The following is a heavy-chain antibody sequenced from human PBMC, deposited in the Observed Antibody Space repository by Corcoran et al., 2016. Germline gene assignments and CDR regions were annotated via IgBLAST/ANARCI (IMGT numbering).Heavy chain of an antibody. CDR1: GGTFSSYA. CDR2: IIPIFGTA. Sequence: QVQLVQSGAEVKKPGSSVKVSCKASGGTFSSYAISWVRQAPGQGLEWMGGIIPIFGTANYAPKFQGRVTITADESTSTAYMELSSLRSEDTAVYYCARGLSGSWLIGPPAWFDPWGQGTLVTVSS. CDR3: ARGLSGSWLIGPPAWFDP. D-gene: IGHD2-21*01. V-gene: IGHV1-69*01. J-gene: IGHJ5*02.